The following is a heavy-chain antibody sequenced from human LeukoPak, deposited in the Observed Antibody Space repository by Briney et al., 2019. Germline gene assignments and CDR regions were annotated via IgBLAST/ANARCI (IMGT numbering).Heavy chain of an antibody. CDR2: ISNDGNKK. D-gene: IGHD2-8*02. V-gene: IGHV3-30*18. J-gene: IGHJ4*02. Sequence: GGSLRLSCAATGFTFSTYGMHWVRQAPGKGLEWVAAISNDGNKKYYADSVKGRFTISGDNPKNTLFLQMNSLRAEDTAVYYCAKEGWDKSYWYGRIDYWGQGTLVTVS. CDR1: GFTFSTYG. CDR3: AKEGWDKSYWYGRIDY.